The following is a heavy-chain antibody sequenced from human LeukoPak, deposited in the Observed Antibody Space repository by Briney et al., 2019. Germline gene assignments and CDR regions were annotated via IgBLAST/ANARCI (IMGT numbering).Heavy chain of an antibody. J-gene: IGHJ3*02. V-gene: IGHV3-23*01. CDR3: ARDPNGDYIGTFDM. Sequence: PGGSLRLSCAASEFTFSNYGMSWVRQAPGKGLEWVSSISGGGGSTQYADSVQGRFAISRDNSKNTLYLQMNSLRVEDTAVYFCARDPNGDYIGTFDMWGRGTMVSVSS. D-gene: IGHD4-17*01. CDR1: EFTFSNYG. CDR2: ISGGGGST.